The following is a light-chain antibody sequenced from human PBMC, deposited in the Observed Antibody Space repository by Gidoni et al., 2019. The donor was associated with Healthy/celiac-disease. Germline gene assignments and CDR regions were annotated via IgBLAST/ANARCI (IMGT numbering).Light chain of an antibody. V-gene: IGKV1-39*01. CDR2: AAS. CDR3: QQRYSTWT. Sequence: DIQMPQSPSSLSAPVGDRVPITCRESQSISSYLNWYQQKPGKAPKLLIYAASSLQSGVPSRCSGSGSGTDFTLTSSGLQPEDFANYYCQQRYSTWTFGQGTKVEIK. CDR1: QSISSY. J-gene: IGKJ1*01.